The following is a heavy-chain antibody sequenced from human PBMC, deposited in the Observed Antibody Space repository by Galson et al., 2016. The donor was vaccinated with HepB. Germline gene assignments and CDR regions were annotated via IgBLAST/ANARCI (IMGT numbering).Heavy chain of an antibody. V-gene: IGHV3-23*01. CDR2: ITGSGGDT. CDR1: GVAFTSYA. J-gene: IGHJ6*02. Sequence: SLRLSCAASGVAFTSYAMTWVRQVPGKGLEWVSSITGSGGDTYYVDSVKGRFSISRDNSKNTLYLQMNNVRAEDTAVYYCAKDEFRGESGSHQGSYFGMNVWRQGTTVSVTS. CDR3: AKDEFRGESGSHQGSYFGMNV. D-gene: IGHD3-10*01.